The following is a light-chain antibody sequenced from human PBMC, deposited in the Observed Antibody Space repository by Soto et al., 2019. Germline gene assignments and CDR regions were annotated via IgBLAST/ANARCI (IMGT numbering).Light chain of an antibody. J-gene: IGKJ1*01. Sequence: DVVLTHSPLSLPVTLGQPASISCRSSQSLVDSDGDIYLSWFHQRPGQPPRRLIYEVSNRGSGVPDRFSGSRSGTKFTLTISTVEAEDVGVYYCMQGTHWPTFGQGTKVDIK. CDR1: QSLVDSDGDIY. CDR3: MQGTHWPT. CDR2: EVS. V-gene: IGKV2-30*01.